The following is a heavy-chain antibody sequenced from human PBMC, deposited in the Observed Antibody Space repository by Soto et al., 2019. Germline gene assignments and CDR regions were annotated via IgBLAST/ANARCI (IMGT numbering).Heavy chain of an antibody. CDR3: ARRRETIFGVITTFDY. J-gene: IGHJ4*02. CDR1: GYTFANYW. V-gene: IGHV5-10-1*01. CDR2: IDPRDSYT. D-gene: IGHD3-22*01. Sequence: PGESLKISCKGSGYTFANYWINWLRQMPGKGLEWMGRIDPRDSYTNYSPSFQGHVTISADKSLNPAFLQWSTLKASDTAMYYCARRRETIFGVITTFDYWGQGTPVTVSS.